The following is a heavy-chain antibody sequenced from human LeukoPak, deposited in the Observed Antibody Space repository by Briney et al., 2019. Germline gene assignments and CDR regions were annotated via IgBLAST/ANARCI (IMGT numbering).Heavy chain of an antibody. CDR1: GYTFTSYG. D-gene: IGHD3-16*01. J-gene: IGHJ5*02. Sequence: ASVKVSCKASGYTFTSYGISWVRQAPGLGLEWMGWISAYNGNTNYAQKLQGRVTMTTDTSTSTAYMDMRSLKSDHTAVYYCSRFSETPLRLGEFHLFDPWGQGTLVTVSS. CDR2: ISAYNGNT. V-gene: IGHV1-18*01. CDR3: SRFSETPLRLGEFHLFDP.